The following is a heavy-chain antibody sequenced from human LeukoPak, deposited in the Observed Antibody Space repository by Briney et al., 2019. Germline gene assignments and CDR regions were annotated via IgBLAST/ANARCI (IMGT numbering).Heavy chain of an antibody. CDR1: GDSISSYY. Sequence: SETLSLTCTVSGDSISSYYWSWVRQPPGKGLEWIGYIYYSGSPNYNPSLKSRVTISVDTYKTQFSLKVSSVTAADTAVYYCAREGYYDSSGYFDYWGQGTLVTVSS. D-gene: IGHD3-22*01. V-gene: IGHV4-59*01. CDR3: AREGYYDSSGYFDY. CDR2: IYYSGSP. J-gene: IGHJ4*02.